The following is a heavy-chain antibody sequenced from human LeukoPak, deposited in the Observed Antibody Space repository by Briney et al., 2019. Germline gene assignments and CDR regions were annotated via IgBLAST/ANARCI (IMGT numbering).Heavy chain of an antibody. Sequence: GGSLRLSCAASGFTFSSYSMNWVRQAPGKGLEWVSYISSSSSTIYYADSVKGRFTISRDNAKNSLYLQMNSLRAEDTAVYYCARVVRYLYYYYMDVWGKGTTVTVSS. CDR3: ARVVRYLYYYYMDV. J-gene: IGHJ6*03. D-gene: IGHD6-13*01. CDR2: ISSSSSTI. CDR1: GFTFSSYS. V-gene: IGHV3-48*01.